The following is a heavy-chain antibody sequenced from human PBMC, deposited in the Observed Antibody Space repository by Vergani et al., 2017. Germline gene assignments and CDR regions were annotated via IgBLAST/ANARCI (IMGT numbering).Heavy chain of an antibody. CDR3: ARGGIRIQLWPSYYFDY. V-gene: IGHV4-39*07. D-gene: IGHD5-18*01. Sequence: QLQLQESGPGLVKPSETLSLTCTVSGGSISSSSYYWGWIRQPPGKGLEWIGCIYYSGSTYYNPSLKSRVTISVDPSKNQFSLKLSSVTAADTAVYYCARGGIRIQLWPSYYFDYWGQGTLVTVSS. J-gene: IGHJ4*02. CDR2: IYYSGST. CDR1: GGSISSSSYY.